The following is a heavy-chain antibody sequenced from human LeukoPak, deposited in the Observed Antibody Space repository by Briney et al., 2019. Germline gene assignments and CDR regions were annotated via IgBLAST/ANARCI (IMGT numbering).Heavy chain of an antibody. D-gene: IGHD3-10*01. J-gene: IGHJ6*02. CDR1: GYTFTGYY. V-gene: IGHV1-2*02. CDR3: ATSGDSTSYYYYGMDV. Sequence: ASVKVSCKASGYTFTGYYMHWVRQAPGQGLEWMGWISPNSGGTNYAQKFQGRVTMTRDTSISTAYMELSRLRSDDTAVYYCATSGDSTSYYYYGMDVWGQGTTVTVSS. CDR2: ISPNSGGT.